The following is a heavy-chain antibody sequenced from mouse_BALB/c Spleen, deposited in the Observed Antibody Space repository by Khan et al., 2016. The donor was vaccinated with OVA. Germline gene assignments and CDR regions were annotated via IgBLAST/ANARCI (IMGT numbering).Heavy chain of an antibody. CDR1: GFAFNSYD. J-gene: IGHJ3*01. CDR3: TRPSYYGNPWFTY. D-gene: IGHD2-10*01. V-gene: IGHV5-9*02. CDR2: ISSTGTYT. Sequence: EVQLLETGGGLVKPGGSLKLSCEVSGFAFNSYDMSWVRQTPEKRLEWVATISSTGTYTYYPDSVKGRFTIPRDTARNTLYLQMSSLRSEDTALYYCTRPSYYGNPWFTYWGQGTLVTVSA.